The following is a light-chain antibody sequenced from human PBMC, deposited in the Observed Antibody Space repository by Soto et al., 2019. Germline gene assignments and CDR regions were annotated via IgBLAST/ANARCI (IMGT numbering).Light chain of an antibody. CDR1: QGISNY. V-gene: IGKV1-27*01. J-gene: IGKJ3*01. CDR2: AAS. Sequence: DIQMTQSPSSLSASVGDRVAITCRASQGISNYLAWYQQKPGKVPKLLIYAASTLQSGVPSRFSGSRSGTAFTLTISSLQPEDVATYYCHKYNSAPFTFGPGRKVDIK. CDR3: HKYNSAPFT.